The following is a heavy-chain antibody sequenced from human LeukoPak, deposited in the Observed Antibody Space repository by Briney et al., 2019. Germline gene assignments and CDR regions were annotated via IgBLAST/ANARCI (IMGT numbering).Heavy chain of an antibody. CDR3: AASSEYSSSWSYYYYYYMDV. V-gene: IGHV3-23*01. CDR2: ISGSGGST. D-gene: IGHD6-13*01. J-gene: IGHJ6*03. CDR1: GFTFSSYA. Sequence: GGSLRLSCAASGFTFSSYAMSWVRQAPGKGLEWVSAISGSGGSTYYADSVKGRFTISRDNSKTTLYLQMNSLRAEDTAVYYCAASSEYSSSWSYYYYYYMDVWGKGTTVTVSS.